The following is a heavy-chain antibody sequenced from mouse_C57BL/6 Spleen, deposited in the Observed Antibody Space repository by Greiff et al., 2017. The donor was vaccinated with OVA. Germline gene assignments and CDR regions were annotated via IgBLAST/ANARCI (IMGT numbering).Heavy chain of an antibody. Sequence: VQGVESGPGLVAPSQSLSITCTVSGFSLTSYGVHWVRQPPGKGLEWLVVIWSDGSTTYNSALKSRLSISKDNSKSQVFLKMNSLQTDDTAMYYCARHGGYYGYYAMDYWGQGTSVTVSS. CDR2: IWSDGST. D-gene: IGHD2-3*01. J-gene: IGHJ4*01. CDR1: GFSLTSYG. CDR3: ARHGGYYGYYAMDY. V-gene: IGHV2-6-1*01.